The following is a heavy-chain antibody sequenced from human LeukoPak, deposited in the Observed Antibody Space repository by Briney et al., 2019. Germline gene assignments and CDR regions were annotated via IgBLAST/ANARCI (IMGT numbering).Heavy chain of an antibody. J-gene: IGHJ5*02. Sequence: GGSLRLSCAASGFTFDDYAMHWVRQAPGKGLEWVSGISWNSGSIGYADSVKGRFTISRDNAKNSLYLQMNSLRAEDMALYYCAKIPAGSSIPWFDPWGQGTLVTASS. CDR3: AKIPAGSSIPWFDP. V-gene: IGHV3-9*03. CDR1: GFTFDDYA. D-gene: IGHD6-6*01. CDR2: ISWNSGSI.